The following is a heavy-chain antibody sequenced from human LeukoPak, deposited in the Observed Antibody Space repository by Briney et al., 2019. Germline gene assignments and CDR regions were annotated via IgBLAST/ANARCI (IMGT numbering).Heavy chain of an antibody. D-gene: IGHD2-21*02. CDR3: ARALVVVTRDLDY. CDR1: GYTLTDYY. V-gene: IGHV1-2*02. J-gene: IGHJ4*02. Sequence: ASVTVSCTASGYTLTDYYMHWVRQAPGQGLEWMGWTNPNGNSTSYAQKFQARVTITRDTSINTAYMELSGLTSDDPALYYCARALVVVTRDLDYWGQGTLVTVSS. CDR2: TNPNGNST.